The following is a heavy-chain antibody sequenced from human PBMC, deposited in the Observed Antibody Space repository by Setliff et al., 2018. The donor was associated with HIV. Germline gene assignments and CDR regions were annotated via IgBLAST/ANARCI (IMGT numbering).Heavy chain of an antibody. D-gene: IGHD7-27*01. CDR3: ARGADYLGIPSYYYYYMDV. Sequence: ASVKVSCKASGYTFTNYDIYWVRQATGQGLQWMGWVNPNSGNTGYEQEFQGRVTMTRDTSISTVYMELSSLRSEDTAVYYCARGADYLGIPSYYYYYMDVWGQGTTVTVS. V-gene: IGHV1-8*02. J-gene: IGHJ6*03. CDR1: GYTFTNYD. CDR2: VNPNSGNT.